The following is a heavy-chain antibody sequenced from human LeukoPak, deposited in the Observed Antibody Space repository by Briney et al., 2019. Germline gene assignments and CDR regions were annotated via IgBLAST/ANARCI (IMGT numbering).Heavy chain of an antibody. Sequence: SETLSLTCTVSGGSISSYYWSWIRQPPGKGLEWIGYIYYSGSTNYNPSLKSRVTISVDTSKNQFSLKLSSVTAADTAVYYCARTLYDYVWGSYRYQVYYFDYWGQGTLVTVSS. V-gene: IGHV4-59*08. CDR3: ARTLYDYVWGSYRYQVYYFDY. CDR1: GGSISSYY. D-gene: IGHD3-16*02. J-gene: IGHJ4*02. CDR2: IYYSGST.